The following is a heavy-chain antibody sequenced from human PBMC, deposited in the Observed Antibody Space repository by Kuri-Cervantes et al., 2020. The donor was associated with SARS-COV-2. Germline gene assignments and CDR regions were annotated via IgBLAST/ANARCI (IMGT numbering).Heavy chain of an antibody. CDR3: ARLTMIVANYYFDY. CDR1: GYSISSGYY. Sequence: SETLSLTCTVSGYSISSGYYWGWIRQPPGKGLEWIGSIYHSGSTYYNPSLKSRVTISVDTSKNQFSLKLSSVTAADTAVYYCARLTMIVANYYFDYWGQGTLVTVSS. J-gene: IGHJ4*02. V-gene: IGHV4-38-2*02. D-gene: IGHD3-22*01. CDR2: IYHSGST.